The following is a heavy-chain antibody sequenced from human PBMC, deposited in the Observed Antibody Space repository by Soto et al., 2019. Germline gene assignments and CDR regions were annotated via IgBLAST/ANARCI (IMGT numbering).Heavy chain of an antibody. J-gene: IGHJ6*02. V-gene: IGHV1-46*01. CDR1: GYTFTSYY. D-gene: IGHD3-3*01. CDR2: INPSGGST. Sequence: EASVKVSCKASGYTFTSYYMHWVRQAPGQGLEWMGIINPSGGSTSYAQKFQGRVTMTRDTSTSTVYMELSSLRSEDTAVYYCARDQGVYYDFWSGYLDYYGMDVWGQGTTVTVSS. CDR3: ARDQGVYYDFWSGYLDYYGMDV.